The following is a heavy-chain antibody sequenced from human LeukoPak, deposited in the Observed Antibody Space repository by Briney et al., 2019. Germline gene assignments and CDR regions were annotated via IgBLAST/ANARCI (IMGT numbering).Heavy chain of an antibody. CDR2: IYPGDSDT. J-gene: IGHJ6*03. CDR3: ARHNNYYMDV. V-gene: IGHV5-51*01. CDR1: GYGFTSYW. Sequence: GESLKICCKASGYGFTSYWIGWVRQMPGKGLEWMGIIYPGDSDTRYSPSFQGQVTISADKSISTAYLQWSSLKASDTAMYYCARHNNYYMDVWGKGTTVTVSS.